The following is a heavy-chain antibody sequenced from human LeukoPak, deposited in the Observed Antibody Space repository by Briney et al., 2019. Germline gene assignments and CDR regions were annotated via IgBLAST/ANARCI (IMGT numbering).Heavy chain of an antibody. CDR3: ASQYYYDSSGYSFAFDI. V-gene: IGHV1-46*01. Sequence: ASVKVSCKASGYTFTSYYMHWVRQAPGQGLEWMGIINPSGGSTSYAQKFQGRVTMTRDMSTSTVYMELSSLRSEDTAVYYCASQYYYDSSGYSFAFDIWGQGTMVTVSS. CDR1: GYTFTSYY. J-gene: IGHJ3*02. D-gene: IGHD3-22*01. CDR2: INPSGGST.